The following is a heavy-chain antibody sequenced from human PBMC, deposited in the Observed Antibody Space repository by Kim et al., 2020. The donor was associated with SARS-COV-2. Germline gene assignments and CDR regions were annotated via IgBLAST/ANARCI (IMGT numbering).Heavy chain of an antibody. CDR1: GFTFSNYG. V-gene: IGHV3-30*18. CDR3: AKDIVKQQLYYYYGMDV. J-gene: IGHJ6*02. D-gene: IGHD6-13*01. CDR2: ISYDGSNK. Sequence: GGSLRLSCAASGFTFSNYGIHWVRQAPGKGLEWVAVISYDGSNKYYIDSVEGRFTISRDNSMNTLYLQMNSLRAEDTAVYYCAKDIVKQQLYYYYGMDVWGQGTTVTVSS.